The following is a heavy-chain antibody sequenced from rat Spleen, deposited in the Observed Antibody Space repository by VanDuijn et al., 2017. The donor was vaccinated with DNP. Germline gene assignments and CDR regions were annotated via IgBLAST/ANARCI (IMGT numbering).Heavy chain of an antibody. V-gene: IGHV5S23*01. CDR1: GFTFSDYA. Sequence: EVQLVESGGGLVQPGNSLKLSCAASGFTFSDYALAWVRQSPKKGLEWVASIVPSSDNTYYLESVKGRFTISKDNAKSTLYLQMDSLRSEDTATYYCATGVYGGYEDWFAYWGQGTLVTVSS. CDR2: IVPSSDNT. CDR3: ATGVYGGYEDWFAY. J-gene: IGHJ3*01. D-gene: IGHD1-11*01.